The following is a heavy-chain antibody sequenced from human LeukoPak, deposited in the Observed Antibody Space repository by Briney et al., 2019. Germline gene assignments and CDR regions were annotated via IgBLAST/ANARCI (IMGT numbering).Heavy chain of an antibody. J-gene: IGHJ5*01. CDR2: INHSGST. CDR3: ARVYPAFCGVDCYGFDS. D-gene: IGHD2-21*02. CDR1: GGSFSGYY. V-gene: IGHV4-34*01. Sequence: SETLSLTCAVYGGSFSGYYWSWIRQPPGKGLEWIGEINHSGSTNYNPSLKSRVTISVDTSKNQFSLKLSSVTAADTAVYYCARVYPAFCGVDCYGFDSWGQGTLVTVSS.